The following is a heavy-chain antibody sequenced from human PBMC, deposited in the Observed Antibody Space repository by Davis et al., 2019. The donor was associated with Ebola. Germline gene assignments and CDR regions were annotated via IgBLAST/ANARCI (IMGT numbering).Heavy chain of an antibody. CDR2: IYYTGST. D-gene: IGHD6-13*01. CDR1: GGSISTYY. V-gene: IGHV4-59*01. CDR3: ARGMQQLSWFDP. J-gene: IGHJ5*02. Sequence: PSETLSLTCTVSGGSISTYYWSWIRQPPGKGLEWIGYIYYTGSTKYNPSLKSRVTISVDTSKNHFSLRLSSVTAADTAVYYCARGMQQLSWFDPWGQGTLVTVSS.